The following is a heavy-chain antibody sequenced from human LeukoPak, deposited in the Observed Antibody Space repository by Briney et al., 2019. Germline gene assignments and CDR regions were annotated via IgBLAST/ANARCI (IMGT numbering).Heavy chain of an antibody. J-gene: IGHJ4*02. CDR1: GGSFSGYY. V-gene: IGHV4-34*01. D-gene: IGHD1-26*01. Sequence: SETLSLTCAVYGGSFSGYYWSWIRQPPGKGLEWIGEINHSGSTNYNPALKSRVTISVDTSKDQFSLKLSSVTAADTAVYYCGRGAVRTYSYWGQGTLVTVSS. CDR3: GRGAVRTYSY. CDR2: INHSGST.